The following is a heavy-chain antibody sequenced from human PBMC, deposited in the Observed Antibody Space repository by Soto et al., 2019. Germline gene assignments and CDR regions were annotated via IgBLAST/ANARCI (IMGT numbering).Heavy chain of an antibody. CDR2: INWNSGTI. J-gene: IGHJ4*02. V-gene: IGHV3-9*01. Sequence: SLGVSCAAAELSFDAYAMLCLLQPPLKGLEWVSGINWNSGTIGYADSVKGRFTISRDNAKNSLYLQMNSLRAEDTALYHCAKSSGSYYDSSGPDYWGQGTLVTVSS. CDR3: AKSSGSYYDSSGPDY. D-gene: IGHD3-22*01. CDR1: ELSFDAYA.